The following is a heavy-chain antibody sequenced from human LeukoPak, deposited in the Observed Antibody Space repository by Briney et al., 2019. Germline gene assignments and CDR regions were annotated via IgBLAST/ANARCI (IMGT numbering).Heavy chain of an antibody. D-gene: IGHD3-16*01. CDR3: ARGGPAAKLITFGGVTDY. Sequence: EASVKVSCKASGYTFTSYGISWVRQAPGQGLEWMGWMNAYNGNTNYAQKLQGRVTMTTDTSTSTAYMELRNLRSDDTAVYYCARGGPAAKLITFGGVTDYWGQGTLVTVSS. CDR2: MNAYNGNT. CDR1: GYTFTSYG. J-gene: IGHJ4*02. V-gene: IGHV1-18*01.